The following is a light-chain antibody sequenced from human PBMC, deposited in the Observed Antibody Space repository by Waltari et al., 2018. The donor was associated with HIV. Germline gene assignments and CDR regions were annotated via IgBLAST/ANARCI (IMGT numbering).Light chain of an antibody. J-gene: IGKJ1*01. CDR2: AAS. CDR1: QTIGPF. CDR3: QQYSTWPS. V-gene: IGKV3-15*01. Sequence: ESVLTQSPATLSVSPGERATLSCRASQTIGPFLAWYQQTPGQPPRLLIYAASTRATGIPARFSGSASWAEFTLTISSLQSDDFASYYCQQYSTWPSFGQGTKVEIK.